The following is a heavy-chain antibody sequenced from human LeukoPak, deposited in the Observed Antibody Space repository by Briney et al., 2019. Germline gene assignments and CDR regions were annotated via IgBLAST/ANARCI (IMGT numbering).Heavy chain of an antibody. D-gene: IGHD1-26*01. Sequence: GGSLRLSCAASGFTSSSYAMHWVRQAPGKGLEWVAVISYDGSNKYYADSVKGRFTISRDNSKNTLYLQMNSLRAEDTAVYYCARVLGATTSDYWGQGTLVTVSS. J-gene: IGHJ4*02. CDR1: GFTSSSYA. CDR2: ISYDGSNK. V-gene: IGHV3-30-3*01. CDR3: ARVLGATTSDY.